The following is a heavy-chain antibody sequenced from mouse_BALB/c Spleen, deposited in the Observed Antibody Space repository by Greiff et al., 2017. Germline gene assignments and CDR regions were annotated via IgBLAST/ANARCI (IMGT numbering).Heavy chain of an antibody. CDR2: ISSGGSYT. J-gene: IGHJ4*01. CDR1: GFIFSSYG. V-gene: IGHV5-6*02. CDR3: ARSSTTVCMGY. D-gene: IGHD1-1*01. Sequence: DVKLVESRGDLVKPGGSLQLSCAASGFIFSSYGMSWVRQTPVKRLEWVATISSGGSYTYYPGSVKGRFTISRDNARNTLYLQISSLKSEDTAMFYCARSSTTVCMGYWGKGTTVTVAS.